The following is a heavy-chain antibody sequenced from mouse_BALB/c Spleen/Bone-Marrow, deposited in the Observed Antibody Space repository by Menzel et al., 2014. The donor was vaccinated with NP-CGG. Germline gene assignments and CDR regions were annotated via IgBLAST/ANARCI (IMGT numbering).Heavy chain of an antibody. CDR3: AREGRSHFDH. CDR2: IYPGNGDT. Sequence: QVQLQQSGAELVKPGASMKMSCKASGYTFTSYNLHWIKQTPGQGLEWIGAIYPGNGDTSYNQRFKGKATLTTDKSSNPAYMQLSSLTSEDSAVYYCAREGRSHFDHWGQGSTLTVSS. CDR1: GYTFTSYN. J-gene: IGHJ2*01. V-gene: IGHV1-12*01.